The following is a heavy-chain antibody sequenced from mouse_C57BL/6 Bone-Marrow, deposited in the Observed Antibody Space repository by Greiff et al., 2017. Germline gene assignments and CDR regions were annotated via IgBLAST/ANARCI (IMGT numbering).Heavy chain of an antibody. Sequence: DVKLVESGGGLVKPGGSLKLSCAASGFTFSDYGMHWVRQAPEKGLEWVAYISSGSSTIYYADTVKGRFTISRDNAKNTLFLQMTSLRSEDTAMYYCAGNYGSSLWYFDVWGTGTTVTVSS. V-gene: IGHV5-17*01. CDR3: AGNYGSSLWYFDV. CDR2: ISSGSSTI. J-gene: IGHJ1*03. D-gene: IGHD1-1*01. CDR1: GFTFSDYG.